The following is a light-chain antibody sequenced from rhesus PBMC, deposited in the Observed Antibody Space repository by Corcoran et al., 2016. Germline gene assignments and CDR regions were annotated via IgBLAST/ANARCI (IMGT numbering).Light chain of an antibody. CDR2: GTS. CDR3: QQYNSSPYS. CDR1: QSVSSN. Sequence: EIAMTQSPATLSLSPGERATLSCRASQSVSSNLAWYQQKPGQTPSLLISGTSTRATGIPDRFRGSGSGTDFTLTISSLEPEDFALYYCQQYNSSPYSFGQGTKVEIK. V-gene: IGKV3-42*03. J-gene: IGKJ2*01.